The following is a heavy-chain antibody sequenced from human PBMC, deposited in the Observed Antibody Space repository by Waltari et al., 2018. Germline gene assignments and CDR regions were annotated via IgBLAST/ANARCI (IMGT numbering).Heavy chain of an antibody. CDR2: IIASSTYK. CDR3: ARDGLGDFGSGSYYQFF. Sequence: EVQLVESGGGLVKPGGSLRLSCAASGLTFKSYTMNWVRQDPGTGLDRVLAIIASSTYKYHADSVKGRFTISRDNAKNSLLLQMESLRAEDTAVYYCARDGLGDFGSGSYYQFFWGQGILVTVSS. J-gene: IGHJ4*02. V-gene: IGHV3-21*01. D-gene: IGHD3-10*01. CDR1: GLTFKSYT.